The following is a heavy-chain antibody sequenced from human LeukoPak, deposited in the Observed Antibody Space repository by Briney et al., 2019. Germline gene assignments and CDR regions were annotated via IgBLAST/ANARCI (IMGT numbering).Heavy chain of an antibody. D-gene: IGHD1-7*01. V-gene: IGHV4-30-4*01. CDR3: ARLVAGTTRPFDP. CDR2: IYYSGST. Sequence: SETLSLTCTVSGGSISSGDYYWSWIRQPPGKGLEWIGYIYYSGSTYYNPSLKSRVTISVDTSKNQFSLKLSSVTAADTAVYYCARLVAGTTRPFDPWGQGNLVTVSS. J-gene: IGHJ5*02. CDR1: GGSISSGDYY.